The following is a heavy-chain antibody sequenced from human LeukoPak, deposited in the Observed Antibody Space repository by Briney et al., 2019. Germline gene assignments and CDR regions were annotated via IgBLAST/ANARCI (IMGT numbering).Heavy chain of an antibody. D-gene: IGHD6-13*01. CDR2: FDPEDGET. CDR3: ARSYSSSWIFDC. V-gene: IGHV1-24*01. Sequence: GASVKVSCKASGYTFAGYYIHWVRQAPGQGLEWMGGFDPEDGETIYAQKFQGRVTMTEDTSTDTAYMELSRLRSDDTAVYYCARSYSSSWIFDCWGQGTLVTVSS. J-gene: IGHJ4*02. CDR1: GYTFAGYY.